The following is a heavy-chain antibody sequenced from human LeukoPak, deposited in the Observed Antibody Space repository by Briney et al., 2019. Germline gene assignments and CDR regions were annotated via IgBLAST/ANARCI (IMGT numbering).Heavy chain of an antibody. CDR3: ARAHDYGDYFDY. CDR1: GYTFTSYG. Sequence: ASVKVCCKASGYTFTSYGISWVRQAPGQGLEWMGWISAYNGNTNYAQKLQGRVTMTTDTSTSTAYMELRSLRSDDTAVYYCARAHDYGDYFDYWGQGTLVTVSS. D-gene: IGHD4-17*01. J-gene: IGHJ4*02. CDR2: ISAYNGNT. V-gene: IGHV1-18*01.